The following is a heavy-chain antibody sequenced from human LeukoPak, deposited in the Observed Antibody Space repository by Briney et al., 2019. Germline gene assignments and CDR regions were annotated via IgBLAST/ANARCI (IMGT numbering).Heavy chain of an antibody. V-gene: IGHV4-59*08. CDR2: IYYSGST. Sequence: SETLSLTCTVSGGSITSYYWSWIRQPPGKGLEWIGYIYYSGSTNYNPSLKSRVTISVDTSKNHFSLKLSSVSAADTAVYYCARHMRYYGSGTYSNAMDVCGLGATVTVSS. D-gene: IGHD3-10*01. CDR1: GGSITSYY. CDR3: ARHMRYYGSGTYSNAMDV. J-gene: IGHJ6*02.